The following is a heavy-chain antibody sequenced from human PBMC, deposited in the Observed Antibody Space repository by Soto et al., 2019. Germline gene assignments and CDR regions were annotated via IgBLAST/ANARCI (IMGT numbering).Heavy chain of an antibody. D-gene: IGHD3-10*01. Sequence: EVQLLESGGGLLQPGGSLRLSCAASGFTFSNCAMSWVRQAPGKGLEWVSAIDGSGGRAYYADSVKGRFTISRDNSKNTLYLQLSSLGAEDTAVYYCAKSYYYASGSPHPPFDFWGQGTLVTVSS. J-gene: IGHJ4*02. V-gene: IGHV3-23*01. CDR3: AKSYYYASGSPHPPFDF. CDR1: GFTFSNCA. CDR2: IDGSGGRA.